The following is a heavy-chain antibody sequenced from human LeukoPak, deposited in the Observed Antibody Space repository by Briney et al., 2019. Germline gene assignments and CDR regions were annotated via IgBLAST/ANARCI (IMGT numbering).Heavy chain of an antibody. CDR3: ASPRTGE. Sequence: GGSLRLSCAASGFTFSRFTMNWVRQAPGKGLEWVSTISGSSTYIYYADSVKGRFTISRDDARNSLFLQMNSLRAEDTAVYYCASPRTGEWGQGTLVTVSS. D-gene: IGHD2-21*01. V-gene: IGHV3-21*01. CDR1: GFTFSRFT. J-gene: IGHJ4*02. CDR2: ISGSSTYI.